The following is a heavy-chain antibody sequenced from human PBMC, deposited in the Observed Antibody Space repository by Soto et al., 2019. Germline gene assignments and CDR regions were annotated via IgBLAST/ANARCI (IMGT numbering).Heavy chain of an antibody. CDR1: VCSVRRHA. Sequence: SETLTLTCKVSVCSVRRHARSWIRQPPGKGLEWIGYISSNGSTNYNPSLTRRATISVDTSKNHFSLKLNSVTAADTAVYYCARRSPRLRIYTLFDLWGQGTLVTVSS. CDR2: ISSNGST. J-gene: IGHJ5*02. V-gene: IGHV4-59*02. CDR3: ARRSPRLRIYTLFDL. D-gene: IGHD3-22*01.